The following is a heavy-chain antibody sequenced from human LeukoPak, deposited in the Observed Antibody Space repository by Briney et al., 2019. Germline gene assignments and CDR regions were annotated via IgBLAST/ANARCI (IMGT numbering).Heavy chain of an antibody. V-gene: IGHV1-2*02. J-gene: IGHJ4*02. CDR3: AFIGDPFDY. Sequence: ASVKVSCKASGYTFTNYGISWVRQAPGQGLEWMGWINPNSGGTNYAQKFQGRVTMTRDTSISTAYMELSRLRSDDTAVYYCAFIGDPFDYWGQGTLVTVSS. CDR1: GYTFTNYG. CDR2: INPNSGGT. D-gene: IGHD3-10*01.